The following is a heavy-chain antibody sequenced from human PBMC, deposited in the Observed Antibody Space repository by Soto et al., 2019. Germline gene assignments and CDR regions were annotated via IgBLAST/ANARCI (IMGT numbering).Heavy chain of an antibody. CDR2: ISGRGGST. V-gene: IGHV3-23*04. Sequence: EVQLVESGGGFVQPGGSLRLSCAGSGFSFSSYAMGWVRQAPGEGMEWVSGISGRGGSTYYADSMKGRFTLSRHNSTNTLYLQINSLRAEDTGLYYCAKVLVRGSGSAPLDFETWGQGTLVTVSS. D-gene: IGHD3-10*01. CDR1: GFSFSSYA. CDR3: AKVLVRGSGSAPLDFET. J-gene: IGHJ4*01.